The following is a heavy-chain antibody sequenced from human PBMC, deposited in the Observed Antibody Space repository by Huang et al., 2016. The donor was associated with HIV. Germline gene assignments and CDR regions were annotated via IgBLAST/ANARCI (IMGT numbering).Heavy chain of an antibody. V-gene: IGHV3-30*18. J-gene: IGHJ4*02. Sequence: QVQVVESGGGVVQPGRSLRLSCAASGFIFRNYGMHWVRQAPGKGVEWVAVITYDGNDFYADSVRGRFTISRDNSKNTLSLQMNSLRPEDTAVYYCTKETPDNSGWTWYFDYWGQGTLVTVSS. CDR2: ITYDGND. CDR1: GFIFRNYG. D-gene: IGHD6-19*01. CDR3: TKETPDNSGWTWYFDY.